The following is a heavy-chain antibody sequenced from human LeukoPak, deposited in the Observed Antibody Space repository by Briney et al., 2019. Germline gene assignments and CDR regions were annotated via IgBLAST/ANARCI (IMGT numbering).Heavy chain of an antibody. Sequence: PSETLSLTCTVSGVSMSSYYWSWIRQPPGKGLQWIAYVYSSGSTNYNPSLKSRVTISVDTSKNQFSLRLSSVTAADTAVYYCARGRCTSTTCYAGDFDIDVWGQGTTVTVSS. CDR1: GVSMSSYY. CDR3: ARGRCTSTTCYAGDFDIDV. D-gene: IGHD2-2*01. V-gene: IGHV4-59*01. J-gene: IGHJ6*02. CDR2: VYSSGST.